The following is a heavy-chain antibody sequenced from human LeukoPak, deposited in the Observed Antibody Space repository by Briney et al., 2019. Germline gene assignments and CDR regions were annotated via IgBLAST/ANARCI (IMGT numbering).Heavy chain of an antibody. CDR3: ARVSVAGTPDRDYFDY. CDR2: INPNSGDT. CDR1: GYTFTGYY. Sequence: ASVKVSCKASGYTFTGYYMHWVRQAPGQGLEWMGRINPNSGDTNYAQKFQGRVTTTRDTSISTAYLELSRLTSDDTAVYFCARVSVAGTPDRDYFDYWGQGTLVTVSS. J-gene: IGHJ4*02. V-gene: IGHV1-2*02. D-gene: IGHD6-19*01.